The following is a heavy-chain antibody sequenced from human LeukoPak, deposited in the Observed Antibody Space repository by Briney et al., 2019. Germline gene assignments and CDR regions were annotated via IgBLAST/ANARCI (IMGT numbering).Heavy chain of an antibody. Sequence: GASVKVSCKASGYTFTAYSMHWVRQAPGQGLEYMGWINPNSGDTNYAQKFQGRVTISVDTSKNQFSLKLSSVTAADTAVYYCAGHYDFWSGPNTALGYWGQGTPVTVSS. CDR3: AGHYDFWSGPNTALGY. CDR1: GYTFTAYS. V-gene: IGHV1-2*02. CDR2: INPNSGDT. J-gene: IGHJ4*02. D-gene: IGHD3-3*01.